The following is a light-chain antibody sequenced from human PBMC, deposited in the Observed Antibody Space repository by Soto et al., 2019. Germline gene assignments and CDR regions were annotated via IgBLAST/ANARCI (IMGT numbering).Light chain of an antibody. V-gene: IGKV3-20*01. CDR2: GAS. CDR1: QSVSSSY. CDR3: HQYGSLYT. Sequence: EIVLTQSPGTLSLSPGERATLSCRASQSVSSSYVAWYQQKPGQAPRLLIYGASSRATGIPDRFSGSGSGTYFTLTISRLEPEDVVVYCCHQYGSLYTFGEGTKLEIK. J-gene: IGKJ2*01.